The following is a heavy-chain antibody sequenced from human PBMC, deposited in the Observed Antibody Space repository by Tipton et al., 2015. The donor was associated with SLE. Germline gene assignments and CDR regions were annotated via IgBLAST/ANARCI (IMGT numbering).Heavy chain of an antibody. Sequence: QSGPEVKKPGASVKVSCKASGYTFNSYDINWVRQASGQGLEWMGWMNPKSGNTGYAQKFQGRVTMTRNTSISTAYMELSSLTSEDTAVYYCARGCKLGAFDIWGQGTMVTVAS. J-gene: IGHJ3*02. CDR3: ARGCKLGAFDI. V-gene: IGHV1-8*01. D-gene: IGHD7-27*01. CDR1: GYTFNSYD. CDR2: MNPKSGNT.